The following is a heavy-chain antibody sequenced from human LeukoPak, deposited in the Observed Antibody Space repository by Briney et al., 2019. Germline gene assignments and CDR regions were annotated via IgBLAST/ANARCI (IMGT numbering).Heavy chain of an antibody. CDR2: INAGNGNT. Sequence: ASVKVSCKASGYTFTSYAMHWVRQAPGQRLEWMGWINAGNGNTKYSQKFQGRVTITRDTSASTAYMELSSLRSEDTAVYYCANHYSSSSWPEYFQHWGQGTLVTVSS. V-gene: IGHV1-3*01. J-gene: IGHJ1*01. CDR3: ANHYSSSSWPEYFQH. CDR1: GYTFTSYA. D-gene: IGHD6-13*01.